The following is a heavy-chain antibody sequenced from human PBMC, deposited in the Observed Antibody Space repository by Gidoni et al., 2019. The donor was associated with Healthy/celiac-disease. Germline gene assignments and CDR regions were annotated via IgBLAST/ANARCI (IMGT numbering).Heavy chain of an antibody. Sequence: QVQLVEAGGGVVKPGRSLRLSCAAAGCTVSSYGMHWVRQAPGKGLEWVAVISYDGSNKYYADSVKGRFTISRDNSKNTLYLQMNSLRAEDTAVYYCAKDWGRYYYDSSGYSDIWGQGTMVTVSS. CDR3: AKDWGRYYYDSSGYSDI. CDR1: GCTVSSYG. D-gene: IGHD3-22*01. V-gene: IGHV3-30*18. CDR2: ISYDGSNK. J-gene: IGHJ3*02.